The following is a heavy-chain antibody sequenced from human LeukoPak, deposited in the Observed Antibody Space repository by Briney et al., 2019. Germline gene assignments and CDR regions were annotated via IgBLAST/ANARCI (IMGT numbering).Heavy chain of an antibody. CDR2: ISTIGIT. V-gene: IGHV4-61*02. CDR3: ARGYNWNCWFDP. CDR1: SGSISSSNYY. J-gene: IGHJ5*02. Sequence: PSETLSLTCTVSSGSISSSNYYWSWIRQPAGGGLEWIGRISTIGITDYNPSLISRVTISIDTSKNQFSLKLSSVTAADTAVYYCARGYNWNCWFDPWGQGTLVTVSS. D-gene: IGHD1-7*01.